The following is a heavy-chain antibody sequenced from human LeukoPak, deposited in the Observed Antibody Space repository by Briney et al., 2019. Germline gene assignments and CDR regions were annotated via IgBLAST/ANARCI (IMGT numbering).Heavy chain of an antibody. D-gene: IGHD3-9*01. CDR3: ARTNPNYDILPGYYGDFDY. V-gene: IGHV2-70*01. CDR2: FDWDYDK. Sequence: PTQTLTLTCSFTGSSLSTSVMCVSWLRHPPGKPLEWLAPFDWDYDKYYSTSLKNKLTISKDTSKNQVVLTMTNMDPVDTATYYCARTNPNYDILPGYYGDFDYWGQGTLVTVSS. J-gene: IGHJ4*02. CDR1: GSSLSTSVMC.